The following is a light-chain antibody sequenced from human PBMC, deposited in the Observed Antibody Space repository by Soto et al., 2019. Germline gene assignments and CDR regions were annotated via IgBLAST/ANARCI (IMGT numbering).Light chain of an antibody. CDR2: EVS. Sequence: QSALTQPASVSGSPGQSSTISCTGASSDIGSYNYVSWYQQHLGKAPKLIIYEVSNRPSGVSNRLSGSKSGNTASLTISGLQTEDEADYYCSSYTGTTTVFGGGTKLTVL. V-gene: IGLV2-14*01. CDR1: SSDIGSYNY. CDR3: SSYTGTTTV. J-gene: IGLJ3*02.